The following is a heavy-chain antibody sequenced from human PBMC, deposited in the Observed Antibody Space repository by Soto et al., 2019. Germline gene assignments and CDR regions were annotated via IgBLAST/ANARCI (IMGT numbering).Heavy chain of an antibody. J-gene: IGHJ4*02. CDR2: IYSAGST. CDR3: ARARETEYSRAIFFDI. V-gene: IGHV3-53*01. D-gene: IGHD5-18*01. Sequence: VGSLRLSCASSVLTVSSSYMSCVRQSPGKCLQWVSVIYSAGSTYYANSVKGRFTISRDISTNMVYLQMSSLTDEDTAVYYCARARETEYSRAIFFDIWGQGALVTVSS. CDR1: VLTVSSSY.